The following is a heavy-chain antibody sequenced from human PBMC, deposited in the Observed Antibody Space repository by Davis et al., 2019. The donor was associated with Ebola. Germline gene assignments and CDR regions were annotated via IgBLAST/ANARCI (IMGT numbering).Heavy chain of an antibody. CDR3: ARGKGFAP. J-gene: IGHJ5*02. Sequence: SVTVSCKTSGGTFTNYAVNWVRQAPGQGLEWMGRIIPVVDTEDYAQKFQGRVTLTADKATNTAYMELSGLRFDDTAVYYCARGKGFAPWGQGTLVNV. CDR1: GGTFTNYA. V-gene: IGHV1-69*04. CDR2: IIPVVDTE.